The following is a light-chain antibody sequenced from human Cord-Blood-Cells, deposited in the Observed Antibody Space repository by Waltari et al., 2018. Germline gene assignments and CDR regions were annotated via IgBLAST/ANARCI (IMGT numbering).Light chain of an antibody. CDR2: DAS. CDR1: QSVSSY. CDR3: QQRSNWPRT. V-gene: IGKV3-11*01. Sequence: IVLTQSPATLSLSPGERATLSCRASQSVSSYLAWYQQKPGQAPRLLIYDASNRATGIPARFSGSGSGTDFTLTISSLGPEDFAVYYCQQRSNWPRTFGQGTKVEIK. J-gene: IGKJ1*01.